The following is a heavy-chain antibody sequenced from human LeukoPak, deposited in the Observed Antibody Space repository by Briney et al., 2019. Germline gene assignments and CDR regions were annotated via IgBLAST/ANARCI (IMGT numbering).Heavy chain of an antibody. CDR1: GYTLTELS. V-gene: IGHV1-24*01. CDR2: FDPEDGET. Sequence: RASVRVSCKVSGYTLTELSMHWVRQAPGKGLEWMGGFDPEDGETIYAQKFQGRVTMTEDTSTDTAYMELSSLRSEDTAVYYCATGVSYDSSGYYPFDYWGQGTLVTVSS. D-gene: IGHD3-22*01. J-gene: IGHJ4*02. CDR3: ATGVSYDSSGYYPFDY.